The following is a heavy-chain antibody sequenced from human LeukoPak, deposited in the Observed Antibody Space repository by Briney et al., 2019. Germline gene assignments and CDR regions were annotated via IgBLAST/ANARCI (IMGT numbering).Heavy chain of an antibody. J-gene: IGHJ4*02. Sequence: WETLTLPCTVSGGSISSSSDYWGRIARPSGEGLDWHGSIYYSGSTHYHPSLKSRLTISVDTSKNQFSLKLSSVTAADTAVFYCALLCCGGDCYPDYWGQGTLVTVSS. CDR1: GGSISSSSDY. D-gene: IGHD2-21*02. CDR2: IYYSGST. CDR3: ALLCCGGDCYPDY. V-gene: IGHV4-39*01.